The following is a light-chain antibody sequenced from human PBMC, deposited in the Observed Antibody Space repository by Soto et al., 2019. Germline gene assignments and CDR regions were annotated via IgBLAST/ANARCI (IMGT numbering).Light chain of an antibody. V-gene: IGLV1-51*01. Sequence: QSVLTQPPSVSAAPGQKVTISCSGSSSNIGNKYVSWYQQLPRSAPKLLIYDNDKRPSGIPDRFSGSKSGTSATLGITGLQTGDEADYYCGTGDSSWVFGGGTKLTVL. J-gene: IGLJ3*02. CDR3: GTGDSSWV. CDR1: SSNIGNKY. CDR2: DND.